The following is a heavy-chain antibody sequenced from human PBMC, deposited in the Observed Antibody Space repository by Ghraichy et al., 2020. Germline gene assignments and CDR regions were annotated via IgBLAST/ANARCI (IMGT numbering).Heavy chain of an antibody. CDR3: TKGYAYYSDTSGYYHSFDY. CDR1: GFTFSSYA. J-gene: IGHJ4*02. CDR2: ISGSGGST. D-gene: IGHD3-22*01. V-gene: IGHV3-23*01. Sequence: GGSLRLSCVASGFTFSSYAMSWVRQAPGKGLEWVSAISGSGGSTYYADSVKGRFTISRDNSKNTLYLQMNSLRAEDTAVYYCTKGYAYYSDTSGYYHSFDYWGQGTLVTVSS.